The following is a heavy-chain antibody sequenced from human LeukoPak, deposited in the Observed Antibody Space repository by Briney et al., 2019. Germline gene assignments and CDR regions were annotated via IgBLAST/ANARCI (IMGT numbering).Heavy chain of an antibody. Sequence: GGSLRLSCAASGLTVSNIYMTWVRQAPKKGLEWVSTIRTDGTTIYSDSVRGRFTISRNTSKNTLYLQMNSLRAEDTAVYYCGRGGYDVDVWGQGTTVSVSS. D-gene: IGHD3-16*01. CDR2: IRTDGTT. V-gene: IGHV3-66*01. J-gene: IGHJ6*02. CDR1: GLTVSNIY. CDR3: GRGGYDVDV.